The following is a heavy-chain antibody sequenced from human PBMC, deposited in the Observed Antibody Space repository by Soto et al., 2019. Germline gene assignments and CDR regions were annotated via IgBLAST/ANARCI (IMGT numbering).Heavy chain of an antibody. D-gene: IGHD4-17*01. CDR1: GFTFSSYA. J-gene: IGHJ2*01. CDR3: AKRTVGWYFDL. V-gene: IGHV3-23*01. Sequence: EVQLLESGGGLVQPGGSLRLSCAASGFTFSSYAMSWVRQAPGKGLEWVSAISGSGDSTYYADSVKGRFTISRDNSKXXQYXQMNSLRAEDTAVYYCAKRTVGWYFDLWGRGTLVTVSS. CDR2: ISGSGDST.